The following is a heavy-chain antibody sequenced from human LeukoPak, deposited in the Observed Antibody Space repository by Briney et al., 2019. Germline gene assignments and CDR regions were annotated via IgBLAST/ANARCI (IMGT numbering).Heavy chain of an antibody. Sequence: GASVKVSCKASGYTFTSYAMNWVRQAPGQGLEWMGWISAYNGNTNYAQKLQGRVTMTTDTSTSTAYMELRSLRSDDTAVYYCARDSSSWYYFDYWGQGTLVTVSS. J-gene: IGHJ4*02. CDR1: GYTFTSYA. D-gene: IGHD6-13*01. V-gene: IGHV1-18*01. CDR2: ISAYNGNT. CDR3: ARDSSSWYYFDY.